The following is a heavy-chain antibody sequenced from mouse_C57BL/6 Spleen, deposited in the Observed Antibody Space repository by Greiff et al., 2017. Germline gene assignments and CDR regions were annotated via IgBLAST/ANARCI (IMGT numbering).Heavy chain of an antibody. D-gene: IGHD1-1*01. Sequence: QVQLQQSGAELVKPGASVKISCKASGYAFSSYWMNWVKQRPGKGLEWIGQIYPGDGDTNYNGKFKGKATLTDDKSSSTAYMQLRSLTSEDSAVYFCARWYYGSGAYYFDYWGQGTTLTVSS. J-gene: IGHJ2*01. CDR3: ARWYYGSGAYYFDY. CDR1: GYAFSSYW. CDR2: IYPGDGDT. V-gene: IGHV1-80*01.